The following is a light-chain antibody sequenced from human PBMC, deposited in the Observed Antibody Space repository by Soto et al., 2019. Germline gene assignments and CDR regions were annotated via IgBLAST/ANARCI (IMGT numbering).Light chain of an antibody. CDR1: QSVTADY. CDR3: QQYGNPLWT. Sequence: EIVLTQSPGTLSLSPGERATLSCSASQSVTADYLAWYQQKPGLAPRLLIYGASNMATGIPDRFSGSGSGTDFTRSISRLEPEDFAGYYCQQYGNPLWTFDQGTKVEIK. J-gene: IGKJ1*01. V-gene: IGKV3-20*01. CDR2: GAS.